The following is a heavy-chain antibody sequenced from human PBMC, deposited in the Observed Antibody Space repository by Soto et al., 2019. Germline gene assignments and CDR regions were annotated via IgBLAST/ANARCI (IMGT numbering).Heavy chain of an antibody. J-gene: IGHJ4*02. CDR2: IYYSGST. Sequence: QVQLQESGPGLEKASQTLSLTCTVSGGSISSGDYYWSWIRQPPGKGLEFIGNIYYSGSTYYNTSLKSRVTISVDTSKNQFSLKLSSVTAADTAVYFCAREDGPFDYWGQGTLVTVSS. V-gene: IGHV4-30-4*01. D-gene: IGHD4-17*01. CDR3: AREDGPFDY. CDR1: GGSISSGDYY.